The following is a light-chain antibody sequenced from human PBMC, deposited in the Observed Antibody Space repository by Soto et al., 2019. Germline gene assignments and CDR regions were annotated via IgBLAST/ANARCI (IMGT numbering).Light chain of an antibody. V-gene: IGKV3-11*01. CDR1: QSVSTY. CDR2: DAS. Sequence: EIVLTQSPATLSLSPGERGTLSCRASQSVSTYLAWYQQKPGQAPRLLIYDASNRATGIPARFSGSGSGKDFTLTISYIEPEDFACYYCQQHSDWVTFGGGTKVEI. J-gene: IGKJ4*01. CDR3: QQHSDWVT.